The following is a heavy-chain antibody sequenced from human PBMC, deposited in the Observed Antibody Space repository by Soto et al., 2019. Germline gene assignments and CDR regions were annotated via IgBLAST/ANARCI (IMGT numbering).Heavy chain of an antibody. CDR2: ISYDGSNK. CDR3: AIPELRFLEWLPIDY. V-gene: IGHV3-30-3*01. D-gene: IGHD3-3*01. CDR1: GFTFSSYA. Sequence: GGSLRLSCAASGFTFSSYAMHWVRQAPGKGLEWVAVISYDGSNKYYADSVKGRFTISRDNFKNTLYLQMNSLIAEDTAVYYCAIPELRFLEWLPIDYWGQGTLVTVSS. J-gene: IGHJ4*02.